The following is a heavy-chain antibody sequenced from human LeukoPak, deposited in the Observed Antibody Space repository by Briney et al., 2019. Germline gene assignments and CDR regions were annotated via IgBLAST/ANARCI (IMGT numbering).Heavy chain of an antibody. D-gene: IGHD2-21*02. V-gene: IGHV3-23*01. Sequence: GGSLRLSCAASGFTFSSYAMSWVRQAPGKGLEWVSAVSGSGSSTYYTDSVRGRFTISRDNSKNTLYLQMNSLRADDTAVYYCAKRNGGNSGDFDYWGQGTLVTVSS. CDR2: VSGSGSST. J-gene: IGHJ4*02. CDR3: AKRNGGNSGDFDY. CDR1: GFTFSSYA.